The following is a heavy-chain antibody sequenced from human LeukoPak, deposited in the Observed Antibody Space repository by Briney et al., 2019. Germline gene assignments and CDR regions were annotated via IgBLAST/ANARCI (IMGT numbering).Heavy chain of an antibody. Sequence: SETLSLTCTVSGGSINNYYWSWIRQPPGKGLEWIGYIYYSGSTNYNPSLKSRVTISVHTSKNQLSLKLSSVTAADTAVYYCARDGNWNDRDVYYYYGMDVWGKGITVTVSS. CDR2: IYYSGST. CDR3: ARDGNWNDRDVYYYYGMDV. J-gene: IGHJ6*04. D-gene: IGHD1-1*01. CDR1: GGSINNYY. V-gene: IGHV4-59*01.